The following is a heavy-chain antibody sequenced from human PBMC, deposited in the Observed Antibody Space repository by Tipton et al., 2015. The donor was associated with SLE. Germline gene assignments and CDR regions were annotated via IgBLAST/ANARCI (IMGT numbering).Heavy chain of an antibody. CDR3: ARENRYDFWSGASLSDYYYGMDV. CDR2: ISSSGQTI. D-gene: IGHD3-3*01. J-gene: IGHJ6*02. V-gene: IGHV3-48*03. CDR1: GFTFSDYE. Sequence: GSLRLSCIASGFTFSDYEMNWVRQAPGKGLEWVSYISSSGQTIYYAESVKGRFTISRDNARNSLYLQMNGLRVEDTAVYYCARENRYDFWSGASLSDYYYGMDVWGQGTTVTVSS.